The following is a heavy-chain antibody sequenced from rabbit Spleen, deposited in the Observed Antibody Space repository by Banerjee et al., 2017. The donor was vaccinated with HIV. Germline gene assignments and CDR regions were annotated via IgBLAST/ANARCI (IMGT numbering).Heavy chain of an antibody. Sequence: QEQLVESGGGLVQPGGSLTLTCTASGFSFSNSYYMCWVRQAPGKGLEYIACIYADNTGSTVYASWARGRFTISKTSSTTVTLEMTGLTAADTATYFCARGSAAMTLVITGFYFSLWGPGTLVTVS. CDR3: ARGSAAMTLVITGFYFSL. V-gene: IGHV1S45*01. D-gene: IGHD2-1*01. J-gene: IGHJ4*01. CDR2: IYADNTGST. CDR1: GFSFSNSYY.